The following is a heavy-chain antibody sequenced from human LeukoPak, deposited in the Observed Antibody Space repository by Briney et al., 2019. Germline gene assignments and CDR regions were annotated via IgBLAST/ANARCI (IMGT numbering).Heavy chain of an antibody. CDR3: ARVDQEEDYYYYYMDV. V-gene: IGHV7-4-1*02. CDR2: INTNTGNP. J-gene: IGHJ6*03. Sequence: ASVKVSCKASGYTFTSYAMNWVRQAPGQGLEWMGWINTNTGNPTYAQGFTGRSVFSLDTSVSTAYLQISSLKAEDTAVYYCARVDQEEDYYYYYMDVWGKGTTVTVSS. CDR1: GYTFTSYA. D-gene: IGHD2-2*01.